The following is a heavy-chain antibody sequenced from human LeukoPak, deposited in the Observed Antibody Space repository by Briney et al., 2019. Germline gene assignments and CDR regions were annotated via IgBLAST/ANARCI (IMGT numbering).Heavy chain of an antibody. Sequence: ASVKVSCKASGYTFTSYDINWVRQATGQGLEWMGWMNPNSGNTGYAQKFQGRVTMTEDTSTDTAYMELSSLRSEDTAVYYCATRSFNLGLGPVDYWARETLFTASS. J-gene: IGHJ4*02. V-gene: IGHV1-8*02. CDR1: GYTFTSYD. CDR2: MNPNSGNT. D-gene: IGHD3-10*01. CDR3: ATRSFNLGLGPVDY.